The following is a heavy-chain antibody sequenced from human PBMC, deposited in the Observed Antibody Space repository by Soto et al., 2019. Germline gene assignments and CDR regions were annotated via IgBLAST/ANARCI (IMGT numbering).Heavy chain of an antibody. V-gene: IGHV2-5*01. Sequence: QITLKESGPTLVKPTQTLTLTCTFSGFSLSTSGVGVGWIRQPPGKALEWLALIYWNDDKRYSPSLKSRLTITKDTSKNQVVLTMTNMDPVDTATYYCAHSLILRFLEWSTQRVSNAFDIWGQGTMVTVSS. CDR1: GFSLSTSGVG. J-gene: IGHJ3*02. CDR3: AHSLILRFLEWSTQRVSNAFDI. D-gene: IGHD3-3*01. CDR2: IYWNDDK.